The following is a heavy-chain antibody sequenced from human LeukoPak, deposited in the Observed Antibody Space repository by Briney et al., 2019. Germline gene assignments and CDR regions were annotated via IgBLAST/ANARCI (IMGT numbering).Heavy chain of an antibody. CDR2: IIPIFGTA. CDR3: ASQGYSYGYGAAFDI. D-gene: IGHD5-18*01. Sequence: SVKVSCKTSGGTFSSYAISWVRQAPGQGLEWMGGIIPIFGTANYAQKLQGRVTMTTDTSTSTAYMELRSLRSDDTAVYYCASQGYSYGYGAAFDIWGQGTMVTVSS. J-gene: IGHJ3*02. CDR1: GGTFSSYA. V-gene: IGHV1-69*05.